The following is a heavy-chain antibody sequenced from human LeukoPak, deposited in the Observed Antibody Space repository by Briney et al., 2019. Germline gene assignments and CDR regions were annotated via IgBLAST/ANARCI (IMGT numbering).Heavy chain of an antibody. CDR3: ARGSDFWSGYYPPYYYYMDV. CDR1: GYTFTSYY. J-gene: IGHJ6*03. CDR2: INPSGGST. V-gene: IGHV1-46*01. D-gene: IGHD3-3*01. Sequence: ASEKVSCKASGYTFTSYYMHWVRQAPGQGLEWMGIINPSGGSTSYAQKFQGGVTMTRDMSTSTVYMELSSLRSEDTAVYYCARGSDFWSGYYPPYYYYMDVWGKGTTVTVSS.